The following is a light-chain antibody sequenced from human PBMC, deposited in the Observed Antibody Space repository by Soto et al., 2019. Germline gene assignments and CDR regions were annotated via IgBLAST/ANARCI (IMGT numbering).Light chain of an antibody. CDR1: QSIRSY. J-gene: IGKJ1*01. CDR2: AAS. CDR3: QQSYSTPPT. Sequence: DIQMTPSPSSLSASVGDRVTITCRASQSIRSYLNWYQQKPGKAPKLLIYAASSLQSGVPSRFSGSGSGTDFTLTISSLQPEDFATYYCQQSYSTPPTFGQGTKVDIK. V-gene: IGKV1-39*01.